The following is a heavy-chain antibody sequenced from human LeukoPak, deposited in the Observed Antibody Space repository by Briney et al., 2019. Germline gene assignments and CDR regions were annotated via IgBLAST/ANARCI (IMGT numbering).Heavy chain of an antibody. CDR3: AREIPYCSSTSCYGGAFDI. CDR1: GGSISSYY. J-gene: IGHJ3*02. V-gene: IGHV4-59*12. D-gene: IGHD2-2*01. Sequence: SETLSLTCTVSGGSISSYYWSWIRQPPGKELEWIGYIYYSGSTNYNPSLKSRVTISVDTSKNQFSLKLSSVTAADTAVYYCAREIPYCSSTSCYGGAFDIWGQGTMVTVSS. CDR2: IYYSGST.